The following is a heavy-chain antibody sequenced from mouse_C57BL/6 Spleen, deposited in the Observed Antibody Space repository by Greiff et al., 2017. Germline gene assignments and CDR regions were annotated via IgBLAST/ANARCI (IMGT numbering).Heavy chain of an antibody. CDR1: GYTFTSYG. V-gene: IGHV1-81*01. CDR2: IYPRSGNT. J-gene: IGHJ4*01. Sequence: VQLQESGAELARPGASVKLSCKASGYTFTSYGISWVKQRTGQGLEWIGEIYPRSGNTYYNEKFKGKATLTADKSSSTAYMELRSLTSEDSAVYFCAREAYGNYAMDYWGQGTSVTVSS. CDR3: AREAYGNYAMDY. D-gene: IGHD2-10*02.